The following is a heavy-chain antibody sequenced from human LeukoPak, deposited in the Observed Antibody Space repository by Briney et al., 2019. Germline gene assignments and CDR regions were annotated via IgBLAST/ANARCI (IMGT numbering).Heavy chain of an antibody. CDR3: ARDLKMSRVVPAAGAIVVYYYMDV. Sequence: PSETLSLTCTVSGGSISSGSYYWSWIRQPAGKGLEWIGRIYTSGSTNYNPSLKSRVTMSVDTSKNQFSLKLSSVTAADTAVYYCARDLKMSRVVPAAGAIVVYYYMDVWGKGTTVTISS. CDR1: GGSISSGSYY. J-gene: IGHJ6*03. D-gene: IGHD2-2*01. CDR2: IYTSGST. V-gene: IGHV4-61*02.